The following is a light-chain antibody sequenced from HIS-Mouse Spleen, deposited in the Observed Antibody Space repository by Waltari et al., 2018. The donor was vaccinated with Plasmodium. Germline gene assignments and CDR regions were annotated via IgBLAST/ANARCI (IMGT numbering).Light chain of an antibody. CDR3: GTWDSSLSAGVV. CDR1: SSNIGNNY. V-gene: IGLV1-51*01. Sequence: QSVLTQPPSVSAAPGQKVTISCSGSSSNIGNNYVSWSQQLPGTAPKLLIYDNKKRPSGIPDRFSGSKSGTSATLGITGLQTGDEADYYCGTWDSSLSAGVVFGGGTKLTVL. J-gene: IGLJ2*01. CDR2: DNK.